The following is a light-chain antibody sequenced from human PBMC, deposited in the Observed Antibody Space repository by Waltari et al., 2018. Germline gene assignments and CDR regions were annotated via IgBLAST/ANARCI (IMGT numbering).Light chain of an antibody. V-gene: IGLV2-23*01. CDR1: SSDVGSYRL. J-gene: IGLJ3*02. CDR3: CSYTLTNTWL. Sequence: QSALTQPASVSGSPGQPITISCTGTSSDVGSYRLVPWYRQHPGEAPRVIIFEDTKRPSGVSNRFSGSKSGNTASLTISGLQAEDEADYYCCSYTLTNTWLFGGGTKLTVL. CDR2: EDT.